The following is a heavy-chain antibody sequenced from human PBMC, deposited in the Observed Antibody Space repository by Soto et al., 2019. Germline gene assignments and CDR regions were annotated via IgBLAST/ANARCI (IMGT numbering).Heavy chain of an antibody. D-gene: IGHD3-3*01. J-gene: IGHJ4*02. CDR2: ISGGGGTT. Sequence: GGSLRLSCAASGFTFSNFAMSWVRQAPGTGLEWVSAISGGGGTTYSADSVKGRFTISRDNSKNTVYLQMNSLRVEDTAVYYCAKGGTFFGPDYWGQGT. CDR1: GFTFSNFA. V-gene: IGHV3-23*01. CDR3: AKGGTFFGPDY.